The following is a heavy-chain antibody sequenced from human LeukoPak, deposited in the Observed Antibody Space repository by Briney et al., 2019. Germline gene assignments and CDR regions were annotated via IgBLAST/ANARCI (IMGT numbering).Heavy chain of an antibody. CDR3: AILQGGYSYGYH. D-gene: IGHD5-18*01. Sequence: SETLSLTCTVSGGSISSYYWSWIRQPPGKGLEWIGYIYYSGSTNYNPSLKSRVTISVKTSKNQFSLKLSSVTAADTAVYYCAILQGGYSYGYHWGQGTLVTVSS. CDR2: IYYSGST. J-gene: IGHJ4*02. V-gene: IGHV4-59*12. CDR1: GGSISSYY.